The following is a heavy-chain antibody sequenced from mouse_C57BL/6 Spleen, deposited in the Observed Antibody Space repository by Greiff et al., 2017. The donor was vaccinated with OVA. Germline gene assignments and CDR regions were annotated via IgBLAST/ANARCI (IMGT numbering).Heavy chain of an antibody. D-gene: IGHD4-1*01. V-gene: IGHV1-64*01. CDR2: IHPNSGST. CDR3: ARQRTGGYFDV. Sequence: QVQLQQPGAELVKPGASVKLSCKASGYTFTSYWMHWVKQRPGQGLEWIGMIHPNSGSTNYNEKFKSKATLTVDKSSSTAYMQLSSLTSEDSAVYYCARQRTGGYFDVWGTGTTVTVSS. J-gene: IGHJ1*03. CDR1: GYTFTSYW.